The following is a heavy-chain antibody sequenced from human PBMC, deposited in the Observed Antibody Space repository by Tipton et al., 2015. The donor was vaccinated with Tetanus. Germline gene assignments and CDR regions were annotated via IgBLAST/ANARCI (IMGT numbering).Heavy chain of an antibody. V-gene: IGHV4-59*02. Sequence: GLVKPSKTLSLTCTVSGDSVSGYYWSWIRQPPGKGLEWIGYVYYTGSTNHNPSLKSRVTISMDRSKNQISLQLTSVTAADTAVYFCAGVTAQRTELYFDHWGQGTLVTVSS. CDR2: VYYTGST. CDR3: AGVTAQRTELYFDH. CDR1: GDSVSGYY. J-gene: IGHJ4*02. D-gene: IGHD6-13*01.